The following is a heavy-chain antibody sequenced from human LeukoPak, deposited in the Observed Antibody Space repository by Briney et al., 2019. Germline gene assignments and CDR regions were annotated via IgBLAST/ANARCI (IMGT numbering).Heavy chain of an antibody. CDR1: GGSISSGSYY. CDR3: ARDLDR. V-gene: IGHV4-61*02. Sequence: SETLSLTCTVSGGSISSGSYYWSWIRQPAGKGLEWIGRIYTSGSTNYNPSLKSRVTISVDTSKNQFSLKLTSVTAADTAVYYCARDLDRWGQGTLVTVSS. CDR2: IYTSGST. J-gene: IGHJ5*02.